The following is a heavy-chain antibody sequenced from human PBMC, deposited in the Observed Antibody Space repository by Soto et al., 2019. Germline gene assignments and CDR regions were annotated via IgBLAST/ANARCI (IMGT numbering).Heavy chain of an antibody. CDR3: ARDRDSITMVRGVIFAFDI. Sequence: EVQLVESGGGLVQPGGSLRLSCAASGFTFSSYSMNWVRQAPGQGLEWVSYISSSSSTIYYADSVKGRFTISRDNAKNSLYLQMNSLRAEDTAVYYCARDRDSITMVRGVIFAFDIWGQGTMVTVSS. D-gene: IGHD3-10*01. J-gene: IGHJ3*02. CDR1: GFTFSSYS. CDR2: ISSSSSTI. V-gene: IGHV3-48*01.